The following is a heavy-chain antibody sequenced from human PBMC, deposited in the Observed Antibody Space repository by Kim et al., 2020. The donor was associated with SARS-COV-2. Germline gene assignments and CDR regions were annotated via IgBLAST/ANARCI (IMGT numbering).Heavy chain of an antibody. Sequence: SETLSLTCAVYGGSFSGHYWTWIRQAPGKGLEWIGEISHDGSTNYSPSLKSRLTMSVDTSKSQISLKLNSMTDADAAIYYCARGLMMGANSGIDYWGQGT. D-gene: IGHD1-26*01. CDR3: ARGLMMGANSGIDY. J-gene: IGHJ4*03. CDR2: ISHDGST. V-gene: IGHV4-34*01. CDR1: GGSFSGHY.